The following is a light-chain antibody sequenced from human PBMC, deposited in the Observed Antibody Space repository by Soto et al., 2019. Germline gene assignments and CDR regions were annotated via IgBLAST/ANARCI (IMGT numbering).Light chain of an antibody. CDR3: NSYATGNTRV. CDR2: EVS. CDR1: SSDIGDYDY. Sequence: QSVLTQPASVSGSPGQSIPISCTGSSSDIGDYDYVSWYQQHPGKAPKVLISEVSNRPSGVSNRFSGSKSGNTASLTISGLQAEDEADYYCNSYATGNTRVFGTGTKV. V-gene: IGLV2-14*01. J-gene: IGLJ1*01.